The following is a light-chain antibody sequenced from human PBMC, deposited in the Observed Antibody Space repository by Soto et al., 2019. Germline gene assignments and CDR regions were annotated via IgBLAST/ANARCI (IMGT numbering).Light chain of an antibody. V-gene: IGLV2-14*02. CDR1: SSNVGSYNF. Sequence: QSALTQPASVSGSRGQSITISCTGTSSNVGSYNFVSWYRQYPGKAPELIIYEVSQRPSGVPDRFSGSKSGTSASLAISGLQSEDEADYYCAAWDDSLNEGVFGGGTKVTVL. J-gene: IGLJ2*01. CDR3: AAWDDSLNEGV. CDR2: EVS.